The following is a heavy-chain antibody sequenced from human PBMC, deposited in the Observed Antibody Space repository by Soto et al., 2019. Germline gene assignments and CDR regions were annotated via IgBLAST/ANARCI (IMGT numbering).Heavy chain of an antibody. V-gene: IGHV3-33*01. CDR1: GFTFSSYG. J-gene: IGHJ6*02. CDR3: SRIAVADDLAGMDV. D-gene: IGHD6-19*01. Sequence: GGSLRLSCAASGFTFSSYGMHWVRQAPGKGLEWVAVIWYDGSNKYYADSVKGRFTISRDNSKNTLYLQMNSLRAEDTAVYYCSRIAVADDLAGMDVWGQGTTVTVSS. CDR2: IWYDGSNK.